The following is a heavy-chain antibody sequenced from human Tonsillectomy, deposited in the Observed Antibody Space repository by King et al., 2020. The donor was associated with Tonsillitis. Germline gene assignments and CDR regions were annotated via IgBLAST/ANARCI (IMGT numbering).Heavy chain of an antibody. CDR3: ARHTTDYDVLTGYSYHFDS. CDR1: VGSIISYY. J-gene: IGHJ4*02. Sequence: VQLQESGPGLVKPSETLSLTCTVSVGSIISYYCSWIRQPPGKGLEWIGYIYYSGRTNYNPSLKKRVTISVDTSKNQFSLKLSSVTAADTAVYYCARHTTDYDVLTGYSYHFDSWGQGTLVTVSS. D-gene: IGHD3-9*01. V-gene: IGHV4-59*08. CDR2: IYYSGRT.